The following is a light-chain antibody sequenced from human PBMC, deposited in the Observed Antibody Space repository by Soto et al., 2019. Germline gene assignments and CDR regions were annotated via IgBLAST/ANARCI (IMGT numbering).Light chain of an antibody. CDR1: QTVDSTY. CDR3: QQYDTSPPLYT. V-gene: IGKV3-20*01. CDR2: RAS. Sequence: EVVLTQSPGTLSLSPGERATLSCRASQTVDSTYLAWYQQTPGQAPRLLIYRASSKAAGAPDRFSGSGSGTDFTLTISKLDPEDFAVYYCQQYDTSPPLYTLGQGTKLEIK. J-gene: IGKJ2*01.